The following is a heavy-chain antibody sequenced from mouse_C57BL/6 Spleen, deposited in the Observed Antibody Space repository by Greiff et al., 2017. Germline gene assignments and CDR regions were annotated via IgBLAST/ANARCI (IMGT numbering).Heavy chain of an antibody. CDR3: TFSTVVALGY. CDR1: GFNIKDDY. J-gene: IGHJ2*01. D-gene: IGHD1-1*01. V-gene: IGHV14-4*01. Sequence: VQLQQSGAELVRPGASVKLSCTASGFNIKDDYMHWVKQRPEQGLEWIGWIDPGNGDTEYASKFQGKATITADPASNTAYLQPSSLTSEDTAVYYCTFSTVVALGYWGQGTTLTVAS. CDR2: IDPGNGDT.